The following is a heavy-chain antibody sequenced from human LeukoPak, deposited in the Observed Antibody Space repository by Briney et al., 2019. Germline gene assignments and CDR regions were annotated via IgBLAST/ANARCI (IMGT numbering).Heavy chain of an antibody. CDR2: INPNSGGT. Sequence: ASVKVSCKASGYTFTGYYMHWVRQAPGQGLEWMGWINPNSGGTNYAQKFQGRVTMTRDTSISTAYMELSRLRSGDTAVYYCARDYCTNGVCYTLDYWGQGTLVTVSS. CDR3: ARDYCTNGVCYTLDY. D-gene: IGHD2-8*01. V-gene: IGHV1-2*02. J-gene: IGHJ4*02. CDR1: GYTFTGYY.